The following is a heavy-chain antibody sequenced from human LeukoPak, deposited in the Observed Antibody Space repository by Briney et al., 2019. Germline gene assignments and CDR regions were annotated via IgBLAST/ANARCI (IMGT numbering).Heavy chain of an antibody. CDR3: ARGSFGLDY. CDR2: INSDGSST. Sequence: PGGSLRLSCTASGFSFSRYWMHWVRQAPGMGLVWVARINSDGSSTNYADSVKGRITVSRDNAKNTLYLQMNSLRAEDTAVYYCARGSFGLDYWGQGTLVTVSS. J-gene: IGHJ4*02. V-gene: IGHV3-74*01. D-gene: IGHD3-16*01. CDR1: GFSFSRYW.